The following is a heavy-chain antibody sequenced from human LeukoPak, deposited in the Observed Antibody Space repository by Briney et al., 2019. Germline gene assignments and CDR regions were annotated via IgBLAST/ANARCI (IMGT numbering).Heavy chain of an antibody. CDR2: ISAYNGNT. Sequence: ASVKVSCKASGYTFTSYGISWVRQAPGQGLEWMGWISAYNGNTNYAQKLRGRVTMTTDTSTSTAYMELRSLRSDDTAVYYCARDPPSGGYLEYYYYYGMDVWGQGTTVTVSS. V-gene: IGHV1-18*01. CDR3: ARDPPSGGYLEYYYYYGMDV. CDR1: GYTFTSYG. J-gene: IGHJ6*02. D-gene: IGHD3-16*01.